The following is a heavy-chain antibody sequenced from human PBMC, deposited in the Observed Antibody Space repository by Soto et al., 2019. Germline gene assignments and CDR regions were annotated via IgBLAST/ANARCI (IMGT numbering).Heavy chain of an antibody. D-gene: IGHD1-1*01. V-gene: IGHV1-69*12. J-gene: IGHJ6*02. Sequence: QVQLEQSGAEVKKPGSSVRVSCKASGGTFSTSAISWVRQAPGQGLEWMGGIIPIFRRPDYAQKFQGRVTVTADEYTSTAYMELSGLRSADTAVYYCARDNDRPQLGGNYYYILDVWGQGTTITVSS. CDR2: IIPIFRRP. CDR3: ARDNDRPQLGGNYYYILDV. CDR1: GGTFSTSA.